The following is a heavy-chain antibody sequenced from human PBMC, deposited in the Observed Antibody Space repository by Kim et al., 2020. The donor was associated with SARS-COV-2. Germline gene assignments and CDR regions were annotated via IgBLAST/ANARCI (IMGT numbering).Heavy chain of an antibody. V-gene: IGHV3-53*04. Sequence: GGSLRLSCAASGFTVSSNYMSWVRQAPGKGLEWVSVIYSGGSTYYADSVKGRFTISRHNSKNTLYLQMNSLRAEDTAVYYCARDLEVVRGYYYYYYMDVWGKGTTDTVPS. CDR2: IYSGGST. CDR1: GFTVSSNY. CDR3: ARDLEVVRGYYYYYYMDV. D-gene: IGHD2-2*01. J-gene: IGHJ6*03.